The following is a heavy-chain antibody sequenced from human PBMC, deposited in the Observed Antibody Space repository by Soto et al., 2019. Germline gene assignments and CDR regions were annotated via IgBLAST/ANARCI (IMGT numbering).Heavy chain of an antibody. CDR3: ARHRTYYDFWSGTHFDY. V-gene: IGHV5-51*01. Sequence: ESLKISCKGSGYSYTSYWIGCVRQMPGKVLDRMGFIYPGDSDTRYSPTFQVLVTISAAKSISTDSLQWNSLKASDTAMYYCARHRTYYDFWSGTHFDYGGQGTLVTVSS. D-gene: IGHD3-3*01. CDR2: IYPGDSDT. J-gene: IGHJ4*02. CDR1: GYSYTSYW.